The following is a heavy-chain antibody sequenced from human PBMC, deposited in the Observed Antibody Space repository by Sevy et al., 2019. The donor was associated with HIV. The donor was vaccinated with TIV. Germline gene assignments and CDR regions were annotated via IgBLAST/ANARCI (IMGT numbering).Heavy chain of an antibody. V-gene: IGHV3-74*01. CDR2: INSDGSST. CDR1: GFDFANAW. CDR3: ARDPIGYSNYWDYYYYGMDV. J-gene: IGHJ6*02. Sequence: GGSLRLSCTASGFDFANAWMNWVRQAPGKGLVWVSRINSDGSSTSYADSVKGRFTISRDNAKNTLYLQMNSLRAEDTAVYYCARDPIGYSNYWDYYYYGMDVWGQGTTVTVSS. D-gene: IGHD4-4*01.